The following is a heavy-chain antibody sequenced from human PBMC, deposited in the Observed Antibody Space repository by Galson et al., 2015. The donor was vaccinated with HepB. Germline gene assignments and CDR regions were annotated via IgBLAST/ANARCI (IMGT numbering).Heavy chain of an antibody. CDR3: ARVQFLEWLLPDYYFDY. CDR2: TYYRSKWYN. D-gene: IGHD3-3*01. Sequence: CAISGDSVSSNSAAWNWIRQSPSRGLEWLGRTYYRSKWYNDYAVSVKSRITINPDTSKNQFSLQLNSVTPEDTAVYYCARVQFLEWLLPDYYFDYWGQGTLVTVSS. J-gene: IGHJ4*02. V-gene: IGHV6-1*01. CDR1: GDSVSSNSAA.